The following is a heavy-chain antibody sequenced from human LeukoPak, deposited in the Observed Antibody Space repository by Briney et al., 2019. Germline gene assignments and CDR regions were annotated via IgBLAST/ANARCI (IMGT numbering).Heavy chain of an antibody. Sequence: ASVKVSCKASGGTFSSCAISWVRHAPGQGLEWVGWISTYSGNRNYAQKLQVRVTMTTATATGTAYMELRSLRSDDTAVDYCARDSPIYDFRSGYSDGNAFDIWGQGTMVTVSS. V-gene: IGHV1-18*01. CDR2: ISTYSGNR. CDR3: ARDSPIYDFRSGYSDGNAFDI. D-gene: IGHD3-3*01. J-gene: IGHJ3*02. CDR1: GGTFSSCA.